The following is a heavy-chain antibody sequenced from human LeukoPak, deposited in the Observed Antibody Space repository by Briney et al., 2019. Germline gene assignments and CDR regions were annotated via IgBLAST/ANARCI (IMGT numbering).Heavy chain of an antibody. CDR2: INHSGST. CDR1: GGSFSGYY. V-gene: IGHV4-34*01. D-gene: IGHD3-16*02. Sequence: SETLSLTCAVYGGSFSGYYWSWIRQPPGKGLEWIGEINHSGSTNYNPSLKSRVTISVDTSKNQFSLKLSSMTAADTAVYYCARRRKSGSYPSLDYWAREPWSPSPQ. CDR3: ARRRKSGSYPSLDY. J-gene: IGHJ4*02.